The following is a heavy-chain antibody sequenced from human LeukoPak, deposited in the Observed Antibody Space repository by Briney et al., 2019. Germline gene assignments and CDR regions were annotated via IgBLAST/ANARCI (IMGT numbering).Heavy chain of an antibody. CDR1: GFTFSSYA. J-gene: IGHJ6*03. CDR2: ISGSGGST. D-gene: IGHD3-10*01. CDR3: ARNYYGSGTPYYYYYYMDV. V-gene: IGHV3-23*01. Sequence: GGSLRLSCAASGFTFSSYAMSWVRQAPGKGLEWVSAISGSGGSTYYADSVKGRFTISRDNSKNTLYLQMNSLRAEDTAVYYCARNYYGSGTPYYYYYYMDVWGKGTTVTISS.